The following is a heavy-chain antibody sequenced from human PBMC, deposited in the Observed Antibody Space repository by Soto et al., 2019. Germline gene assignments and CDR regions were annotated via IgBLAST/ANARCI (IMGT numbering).Heavy chain of an antibody. CDR3: ARDRVESGYPEYFQH. D-gene: IGHD3-22*01. J-gene: IGHJ1*01. V-gene: IGHV3-53*01. CDR2: IYSGGGT. CDR1: GFTVSSNY. Sequence: GGSLRLSCAASGFTVSSNYMSWVRQAPGKGLEWVSVIYSGGGTYYADSVKGRFTISRDNSKNTLYLQMNSLRAEDTAVYYCARDRVESGYPEYFQHWGQGTLVTVSS.